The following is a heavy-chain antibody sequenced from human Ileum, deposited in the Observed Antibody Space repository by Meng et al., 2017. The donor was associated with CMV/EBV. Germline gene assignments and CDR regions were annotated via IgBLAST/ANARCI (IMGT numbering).Heavy chain of an antibody. CDR1: GASISSSDYY. V-gene: IGHV4-30-4*08. D-gene: IGHD3-22*01. CDR3: ARASYYDSSYFDN. Sequence: QVQLPESCPGLVKPSETLSLTCTVSGASISSSDYYWSWIRQPPGKGLEWIGYIHYSGSTYYNPSLKSRVTISEDTSKNQFSLKLNSVTAADTAVYYCARASYYDSSYFDNWGQGTLVTVSS. J-gene: IGHJ4*02. CDR2: IHYSGST.